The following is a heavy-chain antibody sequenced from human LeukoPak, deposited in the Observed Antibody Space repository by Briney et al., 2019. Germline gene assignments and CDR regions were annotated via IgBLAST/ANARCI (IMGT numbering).Heavy chain of an antibody. CDR3: AKAGPVRGADDAFDI. CDR1: GFTFSSYG. V-gene: IGHV3-30*02. J-gene: IGHJ3*02. D-gene: IGHD3-10*01. CDR2: IWYDGSNK. Sequence: GGSLRLSCAASGFTFSSYGMHWVRQAPGKGLEWVAVIWYDGSNKYYADSVKGRFTISRDNSKNTLYLQMNSLRAEDTALYYCAKAGPVRGADDAFDIWGQGTMVTVSS.